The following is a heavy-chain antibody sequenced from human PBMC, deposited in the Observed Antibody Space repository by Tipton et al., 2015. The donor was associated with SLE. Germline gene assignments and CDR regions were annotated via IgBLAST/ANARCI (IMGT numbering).Heavy chain of an antibody. CDR1: GFMFSSYA. D-gene: IGHD6-19*01. CDR3: AKDKQSYSSGCLDY. V-gene: IGHV3-33*06. J-gene: IGHJ4*02. Sequence: SLRLSCAASGFMFSSYAMHWVRQAPGKGLEWVAVIWYDGSNEYYADSVKGRFTISRDNSKNTLYLQMNSLRAEDTAVYYCAKDKQSYSSGCLDYWGQGTLVTVSS. CDR2: IWYDGSNE.